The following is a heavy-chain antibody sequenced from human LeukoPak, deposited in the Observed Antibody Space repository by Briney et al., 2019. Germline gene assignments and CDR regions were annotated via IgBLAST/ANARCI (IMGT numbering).Heavy chain of an antibody. CDR3: ASQHYDYVNWFDP. Sequence: SETLSLTCTVSGGSISSYYWSWIRQPPGKGLEWIGYIYYSGSTNYNPSLKSRVTISVDTSKNQFSLKLSSVTAADTAVYYCASQHYDYVNWFDPWGQGTLVTVSS. D-gene: IGHD3-16*01. V-gene: IGHV4-59*01. CDR1: GGSISSYY. J-gene: IGHJ5*02. CDR2: IYYSGST.